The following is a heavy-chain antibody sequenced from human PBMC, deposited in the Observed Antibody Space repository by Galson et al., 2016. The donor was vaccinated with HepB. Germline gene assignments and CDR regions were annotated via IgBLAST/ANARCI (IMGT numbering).Heavy chain of an antibody. V-gene: IGHV4-59*01. Sequence: SETLSLTCTLSGGSISSYFWSWIRQTPGKGLEWIGCIYKSGSTNYSPSLDSRVTLSVDTSKNQFSLKLGSVTAADTAVYYCARGVTGTPCFDFWGQGALVTVSS. CDR1: GGSISSYF. CDR3: ARGVTGTPCFDF. CDR2: IYKSGST. J-gene: IGHJ4*02. D-gene: IGHD2-21*02.